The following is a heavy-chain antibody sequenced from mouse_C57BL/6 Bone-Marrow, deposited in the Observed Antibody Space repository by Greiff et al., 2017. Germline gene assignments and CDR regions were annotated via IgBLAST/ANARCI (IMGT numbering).Heavy chain of an antibody. CDR2: IVPSDSYT. CDR1: GYTFTSYW. CDR3: ARDWGDGSSGGDWYFDV. V-gene: IGHV1-69*01. D-gene: IGHD1-1*01. J-gene: IGHJ1*03. Sequence: QVQLQQPGAELVMPGASVKLSCKASGYTFTSYWLHWVKQRPGQGLVWIGEIVPSDSYTNSNQKFNGKSTLTVDKSSSTAYMQLSSLTSEDSAVYYCARDWGDGSSGGDWYFDVGGTGTTVTVSS.